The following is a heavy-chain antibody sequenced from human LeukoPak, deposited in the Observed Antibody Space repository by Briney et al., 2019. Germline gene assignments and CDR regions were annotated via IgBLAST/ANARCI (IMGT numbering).Heavy chain of an antibody. Sequence: SETLSLTCSVSADSISGSSYYWGWIRQPPGKGLEWIGGISYSGTTKKNPSLESRITMSVDTSKNQFSLNLNSVTAADTAMHYCARQRTVVTPEFFDFWGQGTLVIVSS. D-gene: IGHD4-23*01. V-gene: IGHV4-39*01. J-gene: IGHJ4*02. CDR1: ADSISGSSYY. CDR2: ISYSGTT. CDR3: ARQRTVVTPEFFDF.